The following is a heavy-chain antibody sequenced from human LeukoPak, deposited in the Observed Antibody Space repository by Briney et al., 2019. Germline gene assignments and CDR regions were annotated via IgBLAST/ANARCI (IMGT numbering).Heavy chain of an antibody. CDR3: ARSKVVAEAGKSWFDP. Sequence: GGSLRLSCAASGFSFSKYWMSWVRQAPGKGLEWVATISQDGSQKYLADFVKGRFTISMDNARNSLYLQMSSLRGDDTAVYYCARSKVVAEAGKSWFDPWGQGTRVTVTS. V-gene: IGHV3-7*01. J-gene: IGHJ5*01. D-gene: IGHD6-13*01. CDR2: ISQDGSQK. CDR1: GFSFSKYW.